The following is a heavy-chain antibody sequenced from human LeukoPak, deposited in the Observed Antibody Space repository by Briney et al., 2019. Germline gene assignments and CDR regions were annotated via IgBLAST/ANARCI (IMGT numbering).Heavy chain of an antibody. CDR3: ATYSGYDPFDY. J-gene: IGHJ4*02. Sequence: GASVKVSCKASGYTFTIYYIHWVRQAPGQGLEWMGIIIPSTGSTSYAQKFQGRVTMIRDTSTSTVYMELSSLRSEDTAVYYCATYSGYDPFDYWGQGTLVTVSS. V-gene: IGHV1-46*01. D-gene: IGHD5-12*01. CDR1: GYTFTIYY. CDR2: IIPSTGST.